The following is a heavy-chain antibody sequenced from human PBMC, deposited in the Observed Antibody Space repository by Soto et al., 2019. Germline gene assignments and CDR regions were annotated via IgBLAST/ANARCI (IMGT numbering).Heavy chain of an antibody. CDR3: ARAIRYYYYGGMDV. CDR1: GFTFSSYA. Sequence: QVQLVESGGGVVQPGRSLRLSCAASGFTFSSYAMHWVRQAPGKGLVWVAGITYDGSNKYYADSVKGRFTISRDNTKNTLQQQMNGLRAEDTAVYYCARAIRYYYYGGMDVWGQGTTVTVSS. CDR2: ITYDGSNK. V-gene: IGHV3-30-3*01. D-gene: IGHD4-17*01. J-gene: IGHJ6*02.